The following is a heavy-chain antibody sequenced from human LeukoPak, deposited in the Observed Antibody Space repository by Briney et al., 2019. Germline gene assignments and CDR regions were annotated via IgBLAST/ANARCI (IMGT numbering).Heavy chain of an antibody. D-gene: IGHD2-15*01. CDR3: ARGEGGYCSGGSCNGGAFDI. CDR2: IYYSGST. Sequence: SETLSLTCTVSGGSISSGGYYWSWIRQHPGEGLEWIGYIYYSGSTYYNPSLKSRVTISVDTSKNQLSLKLSSVTAADTAVYYCARGEGGYCSGGSCNGGAFDIWGQGTMVTVSS. V-gene: IGHV4-31*03. J-gene: IGHJ3*02. CDR1: GGSISSGGYY.